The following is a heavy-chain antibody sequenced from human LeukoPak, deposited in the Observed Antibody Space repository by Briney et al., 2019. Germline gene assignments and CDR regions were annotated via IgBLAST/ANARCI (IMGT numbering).Heavy chain of an antibody. V-gene: IGHV4-34*01. CDR3: ARGYARGYFQH. D-gene: IGHD2-2*01. Sequence: PSETLSLTCAVYGGSFSGYYWSWIRQPPGKGLEWIGEIDHSGSTNYNPSLKSRVTISVDASKNQFSLKLSSVIAADTAVYYCARGYARGYFQHWGQGTLVTVSS. CDR2: IDHSGST. CDR1: GGSFSGYY. J-gene: IGHJ1*01.